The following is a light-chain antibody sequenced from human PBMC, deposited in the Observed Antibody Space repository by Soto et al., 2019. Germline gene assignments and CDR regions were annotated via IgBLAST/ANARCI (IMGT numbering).Light chain of an antibody. CDR2: WAS. CDR1: QTVVYSTSSQSY. V-gene: IGKV4-1*01. Sequence: DIVLTQSPDSLAVSLGERAAINCKSSQTVVYSTSSQSYLAWYQQKPGQPPKLLIYWASTRESGVPDRFIGSGSGKDFTLTINKLQAEDVAVYYCQQYYDTPYTFGQGTKLVMK. J-gene: IGKJ2*01. CDR3: QQYYDTPYT.